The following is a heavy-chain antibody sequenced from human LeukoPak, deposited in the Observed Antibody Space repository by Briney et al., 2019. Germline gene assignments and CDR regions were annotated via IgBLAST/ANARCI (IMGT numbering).Heavy chain of an antibody. CDR1: GGSISSSSYY. J-gene: IGHJ4*02. D-gene: IGHD6-19*01. CDR3: ARVESAVAGIE. Sequence: PSETLSLTCTVSGGSISSSSYYWGWIRQPPGKGLEWIGRIYYSGSTYYNPSLKSRVTISIDTSKNQFSLKLSSVTAADTAVYYCARVESAVAGIEWGQGTLVTVSS. CDR2: IYYSGST. V-gene: IGHV4-39*07.